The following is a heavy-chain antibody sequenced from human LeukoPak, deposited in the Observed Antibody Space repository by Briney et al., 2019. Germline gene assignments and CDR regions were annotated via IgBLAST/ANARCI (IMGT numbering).Heavy chain of an antibody. CDR3: ARGTGYYGSGSYSDFDY. CDR1: GYTFTSYY. J-gene: IGHJ4*02. D-gene: IGHD3-10*01. Sequence: ASVKVSCKASGYTFTSYYMHWVRQAPGQGLEWMGIINPSGGSTSYAQKFQGRVTMTRDMSTSTVYMELSSLRSEDTAVYYCARGTGYYGSGSYSDFDYWGQGTLVTVSS. CDR2: INPSGGST. V-gene: IGHV1-46*01.